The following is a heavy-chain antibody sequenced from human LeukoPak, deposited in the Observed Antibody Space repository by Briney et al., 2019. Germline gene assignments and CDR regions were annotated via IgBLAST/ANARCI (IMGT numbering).Heavy chain of an antibody. V-gene: IGHV4-4*02. CDR3: ARLFVTAAGTRGYYFDY. J-gene: IGHJ4*02. D-gene: IGHD6-13*01. CDR2: IYHSGST. CDR1: GGSISSSHW. Sequence: PSETLSLTCAVSGGSISSSHWWTWVRQPPGKGLEWIGEIYHSGSTNYNPSLKSRLTIAVDKSKNQFSLRLSSVTAADTAVYYCARLFVTAAGTRGYYFDYWGQGTLVTVSS.